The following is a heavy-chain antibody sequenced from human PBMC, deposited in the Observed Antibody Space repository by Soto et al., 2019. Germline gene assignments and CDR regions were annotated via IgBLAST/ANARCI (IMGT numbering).Heavy chain of an antibody. V-gene: IGHV3-23*01. Sequence: GGSLRLSCAASGFTFSSYAMSWVRQAPGKGLEWVSAISGSGGSTYYADSVKGRFTISRDNSKNTLYLQMNSLRAEDTAVYYCAKTIANYGDSMRRAFDIWGQGTMVTVSS. CDR3: AKTIANYGDSMRRAFDI. CDR1: GFTFSSYA. J-gene: IGHJ3*02. CDR2: ISGSGGST. D-gene: IGHD4-17*01.